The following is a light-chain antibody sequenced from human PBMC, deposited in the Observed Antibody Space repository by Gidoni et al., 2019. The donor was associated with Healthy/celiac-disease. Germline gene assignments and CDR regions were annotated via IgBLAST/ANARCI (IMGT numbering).Light chain of an antibody. J-gene: IGKJ4*01. CDR3: QKYNSALL. CDR1: QGISNY. V-gene: IGKV1-27*01. CDR2: AAS. Sequence: DIQMTQSPSSLSASVGDRVTITCRASQGISNYLAWYQQKPGKVPKLLIYAASTLQSGVPSRFSGSGSGTDFTLTISSLQPEDVATYYCQKYNSALLFXGXTKVEIK.